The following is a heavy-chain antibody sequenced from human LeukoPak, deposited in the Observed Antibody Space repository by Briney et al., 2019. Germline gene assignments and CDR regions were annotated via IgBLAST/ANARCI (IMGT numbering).Heavy chain of an antibody. Sequence: ASVKVSCTASGYTFTSYGISWVRQAPGQGLEWMGGIIPIFGTANYAQKFQGRVTITADESTSTAYMELSSLRSEDTAVYYCARDAPYSSSTFDYWGQGTLVTVSS. CDR1: GYTFTSYG. CDR3: ARDAPYSSSTFDY. CDR2: IIPIFGTA. V-gene: IGHV1-69*13. D-gene: IGHD6-6*01. J-gene: IGHJ4*02.